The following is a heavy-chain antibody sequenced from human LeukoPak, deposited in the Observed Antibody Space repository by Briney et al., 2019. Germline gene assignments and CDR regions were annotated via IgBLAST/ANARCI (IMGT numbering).Heavy chain of an antibody. CDR3: ARTISPVGATDYFDY. J-gene: IGHJ4*02. CDR2: IKQDGSEK. V-gene: IGHV3-7*01. Sequence: GGSLRLSCAASGFTFSSYWMSWVRQAPGKGLEWVANIKQDGSEKYYVDSVKGRFTISRDNAKNSLYLQMNSLRAEDTAVYYCARTISPVGATDYFDYWGQGTLVTVSS. CDR1: GFTFSSYW. D-gene: IGHD1-26*01.